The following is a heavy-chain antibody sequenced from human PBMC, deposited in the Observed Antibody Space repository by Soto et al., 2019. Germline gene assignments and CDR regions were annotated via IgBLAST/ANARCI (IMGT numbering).Heavy chain of an antibody. D-gene: IGHD3-3*01. V-gene: IGHV3-30*18. J-gene: IGHJ6*02. CDR1: GFTFSSYG. CDR2: ISCDGSNK. CDR3: AKAVHYDFWSGYYTQFYYYYGMDV. Sequence: PGGSLRLSCAASGFTFSSYGMHWVRQAPGKGLGWVAVISCDGSNKYYADSVKGRFTISRDNSKNTLYLQMNSLRAEDTAVYYCAKAVHYDFWSGYYTQFYYYYGMDVWGQGTTVTVSS.